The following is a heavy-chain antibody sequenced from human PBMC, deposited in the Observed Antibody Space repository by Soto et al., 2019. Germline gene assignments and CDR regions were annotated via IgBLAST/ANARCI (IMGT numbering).Heavy chain of an antibody. CDR1: GFNFGNYA. J-gene: IGHJ4*01. V-gene: IGHV3-49*04. D-gene: IGHD3-22*01. Sequence: PGGSLRLSCATSGFNFGNYALSWVRQAPGKGLEWVGFIRSGPYGGTVEYAASAKGRFTISRDDSKSVAYLQMNSLKTEDTAVYYCARGHFHESSGYYFPFDEWGQGTLVTVSS. CDR2: IRSGPYGGTV. CDR3: ARGHFHESSGYYFPFDE.